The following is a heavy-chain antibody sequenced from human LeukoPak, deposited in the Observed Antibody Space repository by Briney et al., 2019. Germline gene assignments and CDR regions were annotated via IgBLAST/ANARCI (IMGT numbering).Heavy chain of an antibody. V-gene: IGHV3-30*18. CDR3: AKGQNYYDGSGYYSTDY. CDR1: GFTFSSYG. J-gene: IGHJ4*02. CDR2: ISSDGVNK. Sequence: PGRSLRLSCAASGFTFSSYGMHWFRQAPVKGLEWVAVISSDGVNKYSADSVKGRFTISRDNSKNTLYLQMNSLRAEDTAVYYCAKGQNYYDGSGYYSTDYWGQGTPVTVSS. D-gene: IGHD3-22*01.